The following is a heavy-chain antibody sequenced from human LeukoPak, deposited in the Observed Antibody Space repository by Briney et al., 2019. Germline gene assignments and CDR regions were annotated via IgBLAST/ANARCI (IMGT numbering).Heavy chain of an antibody. CDR3: AKDLPGCCSSTSCYAPLDY. Sequence: GGSLRLSCAASGFTFSSYGMHWVRQAPGKGLEWVAVISYDGSNKYYADSVKGRFTISRDNSKNTLYLQMNSLRAEDTAVYYCAKDLPGCCSSTSCYAPLDYWGQGTLVTVSS. D-gene: IGHD2-2*01. J-gene: IGHJ4*02. CDR2: ISYDGSNK. CDR1: GFTFSSYG. V-gene: IGHV3-30*18.